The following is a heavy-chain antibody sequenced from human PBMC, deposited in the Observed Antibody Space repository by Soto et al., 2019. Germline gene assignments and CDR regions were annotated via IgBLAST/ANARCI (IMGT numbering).Heavy chain of an antibody. Sequence: EVQLLESGGGLVQPGGSLRLSCTTSGFTFSRHAMTWVRPAPGRGLQWVSSISNSDDSTYYAASVKGRFTISRDISRSTXYXQMDSLRAEDTAVYYCAKGYGDSDSWGQGTQVTVSS. CDR1: GFTFSRHA. J-gene: IGHJ4*02. CDR2: ISNSDDST. D-gene: IGHD4-17*01. V-gene: IGHV3-23*01. CDR3: AKGYGDSDS.